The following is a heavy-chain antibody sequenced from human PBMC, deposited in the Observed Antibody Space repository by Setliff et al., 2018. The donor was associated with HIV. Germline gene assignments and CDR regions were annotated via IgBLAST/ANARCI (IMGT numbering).Heavy chain of an antibody. CDR2: IYYSGST. CDR3: ARHDFWSGYHSWFDP. CDR1: GGSISSSSNY. V-gene: IGHV4-39*01. Sequence: SETLSLTCTVSGGSISSSSNYWGWIRQPPGKGLEWIGNIYYSGSTYYNPSLKSRVTISVDMSKNQFSLRLTSVTAADTAMYYCARHDFWSGYHSWFDPWGQGTLVTVSS. D-gene: IGHD3-3*01. J-gene: IGHJ5*02.